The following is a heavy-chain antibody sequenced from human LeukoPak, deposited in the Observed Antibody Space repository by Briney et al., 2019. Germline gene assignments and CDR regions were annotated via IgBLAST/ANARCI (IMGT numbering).Heavy chain of an antibody. CDR1: GFTFSDYY. V-gene: IGHV3-11*01. D-gene: IGHD3-22*01. CDR3: ARAQSDYSSGYYPFDY. J-gene: IGHJ4*02. CDR2: MSSSGSTM. Sequence: PGGSLRLSCAASGFTFSDYYMSWIRQAPGEGLEWVSYMSSSGSTMYYADSVEGRFSISRDNAKNSLYLQMNSLRAEDTAVYYCARAQSDYSSGYYPFDYWGQGTLVTVSS.